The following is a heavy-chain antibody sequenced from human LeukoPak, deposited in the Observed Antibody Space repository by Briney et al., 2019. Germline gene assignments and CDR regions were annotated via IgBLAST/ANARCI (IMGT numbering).Heavy chain of an antibody. CDR2: ISYDGSIE. Sequence: GGSLRLSCAASGFTFSSCKMHWVRQAPGKGLEGVAVISYDGSIEYYVDSVKGRFTISRDNSKNTLFLQMNSLRAEDTAVYYCAKAGDGYNELNYWGQGTRVTVSS. D-gene: IGHD5-24*01. CDR3: AKAGDGYNELNY. J-gene: IGHJ4*02. V-gene: IGHV3-30*18. CDR1: GFTFSSCK.